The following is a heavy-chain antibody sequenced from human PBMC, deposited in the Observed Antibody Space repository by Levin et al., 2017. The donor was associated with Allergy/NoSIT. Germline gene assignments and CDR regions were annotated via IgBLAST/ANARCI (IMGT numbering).Heavy chain of an antibody. J-gene: IGHJ5*02. CDR3: ARDPWGASFWFDP. D-gene: IGHD3-16*01. Sequence: PSETLSLTCNVSGGSISSGSYYWSWIRQPAGKGLQWIGRIYTSGSTNYNPSLNGRVTISLDTSKNHLSLKLSSVTAADTAVYYCARDPWGASFWFDPWGQGILVTVSS. CDR2: IYTSGST. CDR1: GGSISSGSYY. V-gene: IGHV4-61*02.